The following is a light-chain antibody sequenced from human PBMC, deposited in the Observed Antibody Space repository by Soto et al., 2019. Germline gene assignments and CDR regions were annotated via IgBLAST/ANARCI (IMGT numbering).Light chain of an antibody. V-gene: IGKV1D-13*01. Sequence: AIQLTQSPSSLSASVGDSVTITCRASQGISSALAWYQQTPGRAPKLLIYDASTLASGVPSRFSGSRSGPDLTLTVSSLKPEDFATYYCQQFDDYPITFGPGTKVDI. J-gene: IGKJ3*01. CDR1: QGISSA. CDR3: QQFDDYPIT. CDR2: DAS.